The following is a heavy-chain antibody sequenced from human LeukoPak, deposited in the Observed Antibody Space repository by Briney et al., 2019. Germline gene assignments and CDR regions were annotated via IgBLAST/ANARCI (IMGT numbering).Heavy chain of an antibody. CDR2: IWNDGSHP. CDR3: ARDRSYGWKKKAPPKA. Sequence: SGGSLRLSCAASGFTFSDYGIHWVRQAPGKGLEWTASIWNDGSHPYYADSVTGRITISRDNSKNTVYLLMNILRGEDTAVYYCARDRSYGWKKKAPPKAWAKGPTAIFSS. CDR1: GFTFSDYG. J-gene: IGHJ6*03. V-gene: IGHV3-33*01. D-gene: IGHD6-19*01.